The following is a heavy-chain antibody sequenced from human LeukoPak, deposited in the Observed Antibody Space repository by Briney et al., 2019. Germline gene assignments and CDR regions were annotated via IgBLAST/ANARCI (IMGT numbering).Heavy chain of an antibody. Sequence: PSETLSLTCAVYGGSFSGYYWSWIRQPPGKGLEWIGEINHSGSTNYNPSLKSRVTISVDTSKNQFSLKLSSVTAADTAVYYCARDMIVVVISLYNWFDPWGQGTLVTVSS. D-gene: IGHD3-22*01. CDR1: GGSFSGYY. CDR3: ARDMIVVVISLYNWFDP. CDR2: INHSGST. V-gene: IGHV4-34*01. J-gene: IGHJ5*02.